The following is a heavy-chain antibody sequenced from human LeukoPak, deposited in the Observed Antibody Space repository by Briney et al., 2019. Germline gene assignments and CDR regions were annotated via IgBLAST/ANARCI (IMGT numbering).Heavy chain of an antibody. CDR3: AKTTDNYYYYYMDV. CDR2: ISYDGSNK. V-gene: IGHV3-30*04. Sequence: GGSLRLSCAASGFTFSSYAMHWVRQAPGKGLEWVAVISYDGSNKYYADSVKGRFTISRDNAKNSLYLQMNSLRAEDTAVHYCAKTTDNYYYYYMDVWGKGTTVTVSS. J-gene: IGHJ6*03. D-gene: IGHD4-17*01. CDR1: GFTFSSYA.